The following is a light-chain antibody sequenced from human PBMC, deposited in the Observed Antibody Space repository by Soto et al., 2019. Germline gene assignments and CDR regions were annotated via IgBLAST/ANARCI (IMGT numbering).Light chain of an antibody. J-gene: IGKJ1*01. CDR2: DAT. V-gene: IGKV3-20*01. CDR3: QQYGSSPWT. CDR1: QSVRSSY. Sequence: EIVLTQSPGTLSLSPGERATLSCRASQSVRSSYLAWYQQNPVQPPRLLIYDATNRATGTPDRFSGSGYGTDFTLTISRLEPEDFAVSYCQQYGSSPWTFGQGTKVEI.